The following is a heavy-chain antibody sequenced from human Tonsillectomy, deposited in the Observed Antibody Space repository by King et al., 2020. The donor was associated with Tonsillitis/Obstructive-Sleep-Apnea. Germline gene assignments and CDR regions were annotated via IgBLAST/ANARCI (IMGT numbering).Heavy chain of an antibody. D-gene: IGHD2-21*02. V-gene: IGHV5-10-1*03. Sequence: EVQLVPSGAEVKKPGESLRISCKGSGYSFTSYWISWVRQMPGKGLEWMGRIDPSDSYTNYSPSFQGHVTISADKSISTAYLQWSSLKASDTAMYYCARPYCGGDCYSPDAFDIWGQGTMVTVSS. J-gene: IGHJ3*02. CDR2: IDPSDSYT. CDR1: GYSFTSYW. CDR3: ARPYCGGDCYSPDAFDI.